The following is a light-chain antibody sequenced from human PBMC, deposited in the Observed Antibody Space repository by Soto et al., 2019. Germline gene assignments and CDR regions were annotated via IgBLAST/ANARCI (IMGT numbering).Light chain of an antibody. CDR3: LQYNDYPRT. Sequence: DIQLTQSPSSLSASVGDRVSFTCGASQGIRNDLAWFQQKAGKAPRRLIYGASSLQSGVPNRFSGSGSGTEFTLTIDSLQPEDFAVYYCLQYNDYPRTFDQGTKVEMK. CDR2: GAS. V-gene: IGKV1-17*01. J-gene: IGKJ1*01. CDR1: QGIRND.